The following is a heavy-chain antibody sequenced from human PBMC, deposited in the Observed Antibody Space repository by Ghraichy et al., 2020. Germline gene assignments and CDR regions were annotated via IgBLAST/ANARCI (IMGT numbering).Heavy chain of an antibody. D-gene: IGHD2-8*01. CDR1: GGSISSYY. V-gene: IGHV4-4*07. CDR3: ARVLRRGSMVYYFDY. Sequence: SETLSLTCTVSGGSISSYYWSWIRQPAGKGLEWIGRIYTSGSTNYNPSLKSRVTMSVDTSKNQFSLKLSSVTAADTAVYYCARVLRRGSMVYYFDYWGQGTLVTVSS. J-gene: IGHJ4*02. CDR2: IYTSGST.